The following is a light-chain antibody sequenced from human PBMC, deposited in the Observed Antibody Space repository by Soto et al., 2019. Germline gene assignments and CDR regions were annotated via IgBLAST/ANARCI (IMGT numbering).Light chain of an antibody. Sequence: EIVLTQAPATLSLSPGERATLSCRASQSITSKLAWYQQKPGQAPRLLIYGVSTRATDIPARFSGSGSGTEFTLTISSLESEDFAVYYCQQYYNWPPWTFGQGTKVDIK. V-gene: IGKV3-15*01. CDR2: GVS. CDR1: QSITSK. CDR3: QQYYNWPPWT. J-gene: IGKJ1*01.